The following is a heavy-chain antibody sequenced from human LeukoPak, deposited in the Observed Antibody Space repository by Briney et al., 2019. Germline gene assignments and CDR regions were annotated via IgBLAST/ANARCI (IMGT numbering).Heavy chain of an antibody. J-gene: IGHJ6*03. D-gene: IGHD6-19*01. CDR1: SGSFSGYY. Sequence: SETLSLTCAVYSGSFSGYYWSWIRQPPGKGLEWIGEINHSGSTNYNPSLKSRVTISVDTSKNQFSLKLSSVTAADTAVYYCARLVAGRRDYYYYYMDVWGKGTTVTISS. V-gene: IGHV4-34*01. CDR2: INHSGST. CDR3: ARLVAGRRDYYYYYMDV.